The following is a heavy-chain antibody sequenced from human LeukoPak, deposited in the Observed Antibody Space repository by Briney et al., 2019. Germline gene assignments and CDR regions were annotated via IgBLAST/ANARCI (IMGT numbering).Heavy chain of an antibody. CDR1: GFTFSSYG. D-gene: IGHD3-3*01. J-gene: IGHJ5*02. CDR3: AKDHSTYDFWSGYSAGWFDP. V-gene: IGHV3-30*18. CDR2: ISYDGSNK. Sequence: GGSLRLSCAASGFTFSSYGMHWVRQAPGKGLEWVAVISYDGSNKYYADSVKGRFTISRDNSKNTLCLQMNSLRAEDTAVYYCAKDHSTYDFWSGYSAGWFDPWSQGTLVTVSS.